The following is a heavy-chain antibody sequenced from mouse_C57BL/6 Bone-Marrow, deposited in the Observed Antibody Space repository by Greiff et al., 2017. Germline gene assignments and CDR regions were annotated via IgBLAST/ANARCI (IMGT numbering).Heavy chain of an antibody. Sequence: QVQLQQPGAELVKPGASVKVSCKASGYTFTSYWMHWVKQTPGQGLEWIGRIHPSDSDTNYNHKFKGKATLTVDKSSNTAYMQLSSLTSEDSAVYYCSYNDYDYYASDYWGQGTSVTVSS. D-gene: IGHD2-4*01. CDR2: IHPSDSDT. J-gene: IGHJ4*01. CDR1: GYTFTSYW. V-gene: IGHV1-74*01. CDR3: SYNDYDYYASDY.